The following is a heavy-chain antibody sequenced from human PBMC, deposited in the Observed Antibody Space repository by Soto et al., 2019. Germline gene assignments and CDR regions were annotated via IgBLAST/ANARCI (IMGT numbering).Heavy chain of an antibody. Sequence: PSETLSLTCAVSGGSISRGGYSWSWIRQPPGKGLEWIGYIYHSGSTYYNPSLKSRVTISVDRSKNQFSLKLSSVTAADTAVYYCARGRRGDGSETYSNRVHWFDPWGQGTLVTVSS. J-gene: IGHJ5*02. CDR1: GGSISRGGYS. CDR3: ARGRRGDGSETYSNRVHWFDP. CDR2: IYHSGST. D-gene: IGHD3-10*01. V-gene: IGHV4-30-2*01.